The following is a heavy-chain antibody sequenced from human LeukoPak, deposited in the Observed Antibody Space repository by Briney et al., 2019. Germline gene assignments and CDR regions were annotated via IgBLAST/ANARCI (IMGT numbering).Heavy chain of an antibody. CDR1: GFTFSSYG. D-gene: IGHD3-10*01. CDR3: AKAPGGVLLWFGEFIDY. J-gene: IGHJ4*02. V-gene: IGHV3-30*18. CDR2: ISYDGSNK. Sequence: ARSLTLSCAASGFTFSSYGMHWVRQAPGKGLEWVAVISYDGSNKYYADFVKGRFTVSRDNSKNTRYLQMNSLRAEDRAVYYCAKAPGGVLLWFGEFIDYWGQGTLVTVSS.